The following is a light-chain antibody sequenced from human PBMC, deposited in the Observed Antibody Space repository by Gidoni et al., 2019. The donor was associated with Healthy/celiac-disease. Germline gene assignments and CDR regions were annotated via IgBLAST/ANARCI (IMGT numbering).Light chain of an antibody. CDR3: NSRDSSGNRV. J-gene: IGLJ3*02. Sequence: SSELTQDPAVSVALGQTVRITCQGDSLRSYYASWYQQKPGQAPVLVIYDKNNRPSGIPDRFSGSSSGNTASLTITGAQAEDEADYYCNSRDSSGNRVFGGGTKLTVL. CDR2: DKN. V-gene: IGLV3-19*01. CDR1: SLRSYY.